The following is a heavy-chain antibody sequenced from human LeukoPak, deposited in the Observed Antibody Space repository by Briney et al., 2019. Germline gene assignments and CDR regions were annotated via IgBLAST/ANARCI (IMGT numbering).Heavy chain of an antibody. Sequence: ASVKVSCKASGYTFTGYYMHWVRQAPGQGLEWMGWINPNNGGTNYAQKFQGRVTMTRDTSISTAYMEVSRLRSDDTAVYYCATTYYYDSSGYRTFDYWGQGTLVTVSS. CDR3: ATTYYYDSSGYRTFDY. CDR2: INPNNGGT. J-gene: IGHJ4*02. V-gene: IGHV1-2*02. D-gene: IGHD3-22*01. CDR1: GYTFTGYY.